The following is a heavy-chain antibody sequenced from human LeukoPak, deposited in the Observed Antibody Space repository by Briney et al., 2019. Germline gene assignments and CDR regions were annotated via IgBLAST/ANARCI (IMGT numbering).Heavy chain of an antibody. CDR3: ARTLGYCSGGSCYRWFDP. CDR2: IYYSGST. CDR1: GGSISSYY. Sequence: PSETLSLTCTVSGGSISSYYWSWIRQPPGKGLEWIGYIYYSGSTNYNPSLKSRVTISVDTSKNQFSLKLSSVTAADTAVYHCARTLGYCSGGSCYRWFDPWGQGTLVTVSS. D-gene: IGHD2-15*01. V-gene: IGHV4-59*08. J-gene: IGHJ5*02.